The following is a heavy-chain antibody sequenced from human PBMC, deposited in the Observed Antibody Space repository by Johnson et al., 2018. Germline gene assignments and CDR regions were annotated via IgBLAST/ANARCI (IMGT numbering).Heavy chain of an antibody. CDR2: ISSSGRTI. CDR1: GFTFSDYY. J-gene: IGHJ3*02. Sequence: VQLVESGGGLVKPGGSLRLSCAASGFTFSDYYISWIRQAPGKGLEWVSYISSSGRTIYYADSVKGRFTISRDNAKNSLYLQMNSLRAEDTAVYYCARDRRLRYFDLLLGDAFDIWGQGTMVTVSS. D-gene: IGHD3-9*01. CDR3: ARDRRLRYFDLLLGDAFDI. V-gene: IGHV3-11*01.